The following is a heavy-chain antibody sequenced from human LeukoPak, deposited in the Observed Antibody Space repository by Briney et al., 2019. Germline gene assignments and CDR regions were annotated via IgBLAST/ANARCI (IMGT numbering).Heavy chain of an antibody. CDR1: GYSFTSYW. CDR2: IYPDDSDT. V-gene: IGHV5-51*01. Sequence: GQSLKISCKGSGYSFTSYWIGWVRQMPGKGLEWMGVIYPDDSDTRYSPSFQGQVTISADKSISTAYLQWSSLKASDTAMYYCARRRPHYDILTGAPTDTFAFDIWGQGTMVTVSS. CDR3: ARRRPHYDILTGAPTDTFAFDI. D-gene: IGHD3-9*01. J-gene: IGHJ3*02.